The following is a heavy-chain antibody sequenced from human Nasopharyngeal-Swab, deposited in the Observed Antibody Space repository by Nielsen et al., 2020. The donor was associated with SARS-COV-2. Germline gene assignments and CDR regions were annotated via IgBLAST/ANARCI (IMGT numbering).Heavy chain of an antibody. V-gene: IGHV3-48*02. Sequence: GGSLRLSCAASGFTFSSYSMNWVRQAPGKGLEWVSYISSSSTIYYADSVKGRFTISRDNAKNSLYLQMNSLRDEDTAVYYCASDKKRDAFDIWGQGTMVTVSS. J-gene: IGHJ3*02. CDR2: ISSSSTI. CDR1: GFTFSSYS. CDR3: ASDKKRDAFDI.